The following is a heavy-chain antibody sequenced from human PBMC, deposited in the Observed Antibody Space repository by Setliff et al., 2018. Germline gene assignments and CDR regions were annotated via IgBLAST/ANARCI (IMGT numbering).Heavy chain of an antibody. CDR3: ARVALVVVIRNAFDI. V-gene: IGHV4-31*03. CDR2: IYYSGST. Sequence: PSETLSLTCTVSGGSISSGGYYWSWIRQHPGKGLEWIGYIYYSGSTYYNPSLKSRVTISVDTSKNQSSLKLSSVTAADTAVYYCARVALVVVIRNAFDIWGQGTMVTVS. CDR1: GGSISSGGYY. J-gene: IGHJ3*02. D-gene: IGHD2-21*01.